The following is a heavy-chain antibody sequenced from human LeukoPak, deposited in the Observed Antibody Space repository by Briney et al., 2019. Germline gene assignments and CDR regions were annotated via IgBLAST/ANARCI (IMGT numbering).Heavy chain of an antibody. CDR1: GFSLSTNA. D-gene: IGHD1-26*01. J-gene: IGHJ4*02. V-gene: IGHV3-23*01. Sequence: SGGSLRLSYLTSGFSLSTNAMSWVRQAPGKGLEWVSGISGSGASTYYADSVKGRFTISRDDSRNSLYLQMNSLRGEDTAVYYCAKDVGKWESLHYFDYWGQGTLVTVSS. CDR2: ISGSGAST. CDR3: AKDVGKWESLHYFDY.